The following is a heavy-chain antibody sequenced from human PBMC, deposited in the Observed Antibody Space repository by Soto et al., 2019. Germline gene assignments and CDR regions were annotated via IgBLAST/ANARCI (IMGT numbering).Heavy chain of an antibody. J-gene: IGHJ5*02. CDR1: GFIFSNYW. CDR3: ARVVTIFRWIDP. D-gene: IGHD3-9*01. Sequence: PGGSLRLSCVGSGFIFSNYWMSWVRQAPGKGLEWVANIKEDRSEKYYVNSVEGRFTISRDNAKNSLYLQMNSVRDEDTAVYYCARVVTIFRWIDPRGQAPLLTLSS. V-gene: IGHV3-7*02. CDR2: IKEDRSEK.